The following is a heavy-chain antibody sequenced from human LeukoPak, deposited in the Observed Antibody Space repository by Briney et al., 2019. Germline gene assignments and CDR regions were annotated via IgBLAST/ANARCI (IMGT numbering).Heavy chain of an antibody. D-gene: IGHD3-10*01. V-gene: IGHV3-30*18. CDR1: GFTFSSYG. CDR2: ISYDGSNK. J-gene: IGHJ4*02. Sequence: GGSLRLSCAASGFTFSSYGMHWVRQAPGKGLEWVAVISYDGSNKYYADSVKGRFTISRDNSKNTLYLQMNSLRAEDTAVYYCAKDMGKGASDYWGQGTLVTVSS. CDR3: AKDMGKGASDY.